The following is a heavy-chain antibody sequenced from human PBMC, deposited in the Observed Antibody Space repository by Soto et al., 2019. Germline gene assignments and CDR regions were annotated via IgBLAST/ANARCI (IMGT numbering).Heavy chain of an antibody. V-gene: IGHV4-4*07. CDR2: IYTSGST. D-gene: IGHD6-13*01. J-gene: IGHJ6*02. CDR1: GGSISSYY. Sequence: SETLSLTCTASGGSISSYYWSWIRQPAGKGLEWIGRIYTSGSTNYNPSLKSRVTMSVDTSKNQFSLKLSSVTAADTAVYYCAGQQLAPSYYYYYYGMDVWGQGTTVTVSS. CDR3: AGQQLAPSYYYYYYGMDV.